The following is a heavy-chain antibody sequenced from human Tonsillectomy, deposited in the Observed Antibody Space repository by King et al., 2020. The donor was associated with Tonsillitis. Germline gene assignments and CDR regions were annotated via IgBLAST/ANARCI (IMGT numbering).Heavy chain of an antibody. D-gene: IGHD3-3*01. CDR3: ARAQYYDFWSGYYSYYYGMDV. Sequence: QLVQSGAEVKKPGASVKVSCKASGYTFTSYDINWVRQATGQGLEWMGWMNPNSGNTGYAQKFQGSVTMTRNTSISTAYMELSSLRSEDTAVYYCARAQYYDFWSGYYSYYYGMDVWGQGTTVTVSS. CDR1: GYTFTSYD. CDR2: MNPNSGNT. J-gene: IGHJ6*02. V-gene: IGHV1-8*01.